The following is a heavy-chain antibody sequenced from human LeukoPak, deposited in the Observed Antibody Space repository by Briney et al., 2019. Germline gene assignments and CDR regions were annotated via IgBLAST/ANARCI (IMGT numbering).Heavy chain of an antibody. V-gene: IGHV4-4*07. Sequence: SETLSLTCTVSGGSISSYYWSWIRQPAGKGLEWNGRIYTSGSTNYNPSLKSRVTMSVDTSKNQFSLKLSSVTAADTAVYYCARDASIVAAGDNWFDPWGPGTLVTVSS. J-gene: IGHJ5*02. CDR3: ARDASIVAAGDNWFDP. CDR2: IYTSGST. CDR1: GGSISSYY. D-gene: IGHD6-13*01.